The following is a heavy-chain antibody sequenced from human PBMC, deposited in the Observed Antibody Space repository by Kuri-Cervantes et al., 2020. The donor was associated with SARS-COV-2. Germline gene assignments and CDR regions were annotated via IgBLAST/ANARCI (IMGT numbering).Heavy chain of an antibody. D-gene: IGHD3-22*01. J-gene: IGHJ6*02. CDR2: INHSGST. Sequence: SCEVSGGPLSYSYWSWVRLPTGKGLEWKGEINHSGSTNYNPSLKSRVTISVDTSKTQLSLKLRSVTAANTAAYYCARRVVSGMDVWGQGTTVTVSS. V-gene: IGHV4-34*01. CDR3: ARRVVSGMDV. CDR1: GGPLSYSY.